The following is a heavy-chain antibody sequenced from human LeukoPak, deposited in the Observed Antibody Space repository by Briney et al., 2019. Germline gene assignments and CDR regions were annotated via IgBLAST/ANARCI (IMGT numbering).Heavy chain of an antibody. J-gene: IGHJ6*03. D-gene: IGHD3-16*01. Sequence: GESLKISCKGSGYNFPTYWIVWVRQMPGKGLEWMGIIYPDDSDTRYSPSFQGQVTISSDKSINTAYLQWSSLKASDTAMYYCARGGAYYYYMDIWGKGTTVTVSS. CDR3: ARGGAYYYYMDI. CDR1: GYNFPTYW. V-gene: IGHV5-51*01. CDR2: IYPDDSDT.